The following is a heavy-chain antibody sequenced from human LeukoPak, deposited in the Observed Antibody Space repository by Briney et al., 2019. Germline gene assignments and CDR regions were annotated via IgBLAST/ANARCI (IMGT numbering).Heavy chain of an antibody. V-gene: IGHV4-39*07. CDR2: IYYSGST. CDR1: GGSISSSSYY. J-gene: IGHJ4*02. D-gene: IGHD6-13*01. CDR3: ARVSWEQQLTPFGY. Sequence: SETLSLTCTVSGGSISSSSYYWGWIRQPPGKGLEWIGSIYYSGSTYYNPSLKSRVTISVDTSKNQFSLKLSSVTAADTAVYYCARVSWEQQLTPFGYWGQGTLVTVSS.